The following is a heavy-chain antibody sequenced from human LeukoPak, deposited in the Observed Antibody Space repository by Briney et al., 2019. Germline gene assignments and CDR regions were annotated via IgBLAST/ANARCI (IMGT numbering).Heavy chain of an antibody. D-gene: IGHD3-9*01. CDR3: AKCPIRYFDWHRNSHFDY. J-gene: IGHJ4*02. CDR2: INQDGSEK. V-gene: IGHV3-7*03. Sequence: PGGSLRLSCAGSGFTFTAYWMTRVRQAPGKGLELVANINQDGSEKYYVDSVKGRFTISRDNAKNSLFLQMNSLRVEDTAVYYCAKCPIRYFDWHRNSHFDYWGQGTLVTVSS. CDR1: GFTFTAYW.